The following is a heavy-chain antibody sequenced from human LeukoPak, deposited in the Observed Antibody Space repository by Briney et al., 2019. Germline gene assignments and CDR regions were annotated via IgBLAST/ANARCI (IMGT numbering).Heavy chain of an antibody. CDR2: IGTSSGAI. J-gene: IGHJ5*01. V-gene: IGHV3-48*01. Sequence: PGMSLRLSCAASGVTLSPYGMHWVRQAPGKGLEWVSFIGTSSGAIYYADSVKGRFTISRDDAKKSLYLQMNSLRGEDTAVYYCARNLDSWGQGALVTVSS. CDR1: GVTLSPYG. CDR3: ARNLDS.